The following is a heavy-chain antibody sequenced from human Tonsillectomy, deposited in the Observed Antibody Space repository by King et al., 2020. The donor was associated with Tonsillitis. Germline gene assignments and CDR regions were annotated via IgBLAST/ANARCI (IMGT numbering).Heavy chain of an antibody. V-gene: IGHV1-2*02. CDR3: ATGGSGWYWVY. Sequence: QLVQSGAEVKKPGASGRVSCKASGYTFTAYYIHWVRQAPGQGLEWMGWINPKSGGTTYTQKFQGRVTMTRDTSISTAYMELSRLRSDDTAVYYCATGGSGWYWVYWGQGTLVTVSS. CDR2: INPKSGGT. J-gene: IGHJ4*02. CDR1: GYTFTAYY. D-gene: IGHD6-19*01.